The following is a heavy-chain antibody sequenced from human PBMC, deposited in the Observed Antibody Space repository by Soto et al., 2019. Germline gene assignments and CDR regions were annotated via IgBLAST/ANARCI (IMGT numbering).Heavy chain of an antibody. CDR2: ISSSGSTV. CDR3: AKEAASINNFDY. D-gene: IGHD2-15*01. Sequence: PXEFLRLSCAASGFTFDNYGMNWVRQAPGKGLEWVSYISSSGSTVYYADSVKGRFTISRDNAKNSLYVQMNSLRAEDTAVYYCAKEAASINNFDYWGRGTLVTVSS. J-gene: IGHJ4*02. CDR1: GFTFDNYG. V-gene: IGHV3-48*03.